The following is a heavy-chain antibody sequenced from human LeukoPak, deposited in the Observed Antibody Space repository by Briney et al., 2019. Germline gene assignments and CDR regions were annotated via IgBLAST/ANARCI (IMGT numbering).Heavy chain of an antibody. J-gene: IGHJ4*02. CDR1: GFTFSSYG. V-gene: IGHV3-30*18. D-gene: IGHD1-1*01. CDR2: ISYDGSNK. CDR3: AKPAGVQLYNFDY. Sequence: PGRSLRLSCAASGFTFSSYGMHWVRQAPGKGLEWVAVISYDGSNKYYADSVKGQFTISRDNSKNTLYLQMNSLRAEDTAVYYCAKPAGVQLYNFDYWGQGTLVTVSS.